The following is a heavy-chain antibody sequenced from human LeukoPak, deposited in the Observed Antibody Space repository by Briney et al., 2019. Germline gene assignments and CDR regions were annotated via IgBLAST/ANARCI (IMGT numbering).Heavy chain of an antibody. J-gene: IGHJ3*02. D-gene: IGHD5-12*01. V-gene: IGHV4-59*08. CDR1: GGSISSYY. CDR2: IYYSGST. CDR3: ASAGYSGRDAFDI. Sequence: PSETLSLTCTVSGGSISSYYWSWIRQPPGKGLEWIGYIYYSGSTNYNPSLKSRVTISVDTSKNQFSLKLSSVTAADTAVYYCASAGYSGRDAFDIWGQGTMVTVSS.